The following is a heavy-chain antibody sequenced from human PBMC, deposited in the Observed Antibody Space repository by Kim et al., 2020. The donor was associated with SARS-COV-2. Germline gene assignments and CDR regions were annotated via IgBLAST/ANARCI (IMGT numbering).Heavy chain of an antibody. Sequence: NYATKFQGRVTMTRDMSISTVYMELSRLRSDDTAVYYCAGGACSSTSCYDLNWFDPWGQGTLVTVSS. J-gene: IGHJ5*02. D-gene: IGHD2-2*01. CDR3: AGGACSSTSCYDLNWFDP. V-gene: IGHV1-2*02.